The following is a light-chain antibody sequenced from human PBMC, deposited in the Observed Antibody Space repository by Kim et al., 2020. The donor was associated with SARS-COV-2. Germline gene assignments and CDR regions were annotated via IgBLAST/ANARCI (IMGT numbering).Light chain of an antibody. CDR1: ISNSGSNV. CDR3: AAWDYSLNGSV. Sequence: GQSVTISCSGSISNSGSNVVNWYQQLPGTAPKLLIYSNDYRPSGVPDRFSGSKSGTSASLAISGLQSEDEADYYCAAWDYSLNGSVFGGGTQLTVL. CDR2: SND. J-gene: IGLJ3*02. V-gene: IGLV1-44*01.